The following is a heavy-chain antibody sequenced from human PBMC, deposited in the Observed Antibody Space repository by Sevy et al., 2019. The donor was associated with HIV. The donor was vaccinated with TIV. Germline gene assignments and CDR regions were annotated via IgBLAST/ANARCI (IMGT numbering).Heavy chain of an antibody. CDR2: IYYSGST. Sequence: SETLSLTCTVSGGSVSSGSYYWSWIRQPPGKGLEWIGYIYYSGSTNYNPSLKSRVTISVDTSKNQFSLKLSSVTAADTAVYYCASSTSYYYYYGMDVWGQGTTVTVSS. CDR1: GGSVSSGSYY. J-gene: IGHJ6*02. V-gene: IGHV4-61*01. CDR3: ASSTSYYYYYGMDV.